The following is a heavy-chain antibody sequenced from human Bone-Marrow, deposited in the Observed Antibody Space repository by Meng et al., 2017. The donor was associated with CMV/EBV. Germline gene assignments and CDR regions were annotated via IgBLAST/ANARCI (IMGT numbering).Heavy chain of an antibody. V-gene: IGHV4-61*01. D-gene: IGHD4-11*01. CDR1: GGSVSSGSYY. Sequence: SETLSLTCTVSGGSVSSGSYYWSWIRQPPGKGLAWIGYIYYSGSTNYNPSLKSRVTISVDTSKNQFSLKLSSVTAADTAVYYCARDVTTTGGYYYYGMDVWGQGTTVTVSS. CDR2: IYYSGST. J-gene: IGHJ6*02. CDR3: ARDVTTTGGYYYYGMDV.